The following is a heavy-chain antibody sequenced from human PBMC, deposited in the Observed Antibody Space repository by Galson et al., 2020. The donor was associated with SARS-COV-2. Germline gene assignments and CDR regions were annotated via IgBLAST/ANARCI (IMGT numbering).Heavy chain of an antibody. CDR2: ISWNSGSI. D-gene: IGHD3-22*01. CDR3: APLYYYDSSGYYPIDY. CDR1: GFTFDDYA. J-gene: IGHJ4*02. Sequence: GGSLRLSCAASGFTFDDYAMHWVRQAPGKGLEWVSGISWNSGSIGYADSVKGRFTISRDNAKNSLYLQMNSLRAEDTALYYCAPLYYYDSSGYYPIDYWGQGTLVTVSS. V-gene: IGHV3-9*01.